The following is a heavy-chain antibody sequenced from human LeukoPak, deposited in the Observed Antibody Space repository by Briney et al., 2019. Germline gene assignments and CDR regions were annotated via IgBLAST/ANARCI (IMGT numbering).Heavy chain of an antibody. V-gene: IGHV1-18*04. CDR3: ARDLLDFWSAPAYLDY. CDR1: GYTFTGYY. D-gene: IGHD3-3*01. Sequence: ASVKVSCKASGYTFTGYYMHWVRQAPGQGLEWMGWISTYDGNTDFVQKFQGRLIMTKDTVTNTTYMELTGLRSDDTAAYYCARDLLDFWSAPAYLDYWGQGTLVTVSS. CDR2: ISTYDGNT. J-gene: IGHJ4*02.